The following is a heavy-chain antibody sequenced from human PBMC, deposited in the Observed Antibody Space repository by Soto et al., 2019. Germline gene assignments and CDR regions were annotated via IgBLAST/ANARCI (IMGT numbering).Heavy chain of an antibody. J-gene: IGHJ4*02. CDR1: GFTFSSYA. D-gene: IGHD2-21*02. CDR2: FSVSCGSK. V-gene: IGHV3-23*01. Sequence: GGSLRLSCAASGFTFSSYAMSWVRQAPGKGLEWVSVFSVSCGSKYYADSVRGVFTFSRDNSKNPFFLKITSLRAEDTAVYYCAKDPRGDPDDYGGQGTLVTVPS. CDR3: AKDPRGDPDDY.